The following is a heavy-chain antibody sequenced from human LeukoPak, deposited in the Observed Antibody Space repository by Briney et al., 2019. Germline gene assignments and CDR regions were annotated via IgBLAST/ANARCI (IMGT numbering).Heavy chain of an antibody. Sequence: GGSLRLSCAASGFTFSSYSMSWVRQAPGKGLVWISRISGDGRTISYADSVKGRFTISRDNAKNTLYLQMNSLRAEDTAVYYCVRDRYYVPDYWGQGTLVTVSS. CDR3: VRDRYYVPDY. V-gene: IGHV3-74*01. D-gene: IGHD3-10*02. CDR1: GFTFSSYS. CDR2: ISGDGRTI. J-gene: IGHJ4*02.